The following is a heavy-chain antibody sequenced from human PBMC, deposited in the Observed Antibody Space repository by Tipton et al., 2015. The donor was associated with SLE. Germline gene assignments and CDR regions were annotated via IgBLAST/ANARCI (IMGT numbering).Heavy chain of an antibody. Sequence: TLSLTCAVYGGSFSGYYWSWIRQPPGKGLEWIGYIYYSGSTNYNPSLKSRVTISVDTSKNQFSLKLSSVTAADTAVYYCARGTGTYGWFDPWGQGTLVTVSS. CDR1: GGSFSGYY. V-gene: IGHV4-59*01. CDR2: IYYSGST. CDR3: ARGTGTYGWFDP. J-gene: IGHJ5*02. D-gene: IGHD3/OR15-3a*01.